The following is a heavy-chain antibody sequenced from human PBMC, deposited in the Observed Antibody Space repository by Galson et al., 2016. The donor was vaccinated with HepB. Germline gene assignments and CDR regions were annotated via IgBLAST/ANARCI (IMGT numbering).Heavy chain of an antibody. D-gene: IGHD5-24*01. V-gene: IGHV3-23*01. CDR2: VSGDGGAT. Sequence: SLRVSCAASGFSFTDHAMSWVRLAPGKGLEWVAGVSGDGGATCYSDSVKGRFTIARDTSKNTLYLQMNSLRAEDTATYYCAKEMRWLKLGLDYWGQGTRVTVSS. J-gene: IGHJ4*02. CDR3: AKEMRWLKLGLDY. CDR1: GFSFTDHA.